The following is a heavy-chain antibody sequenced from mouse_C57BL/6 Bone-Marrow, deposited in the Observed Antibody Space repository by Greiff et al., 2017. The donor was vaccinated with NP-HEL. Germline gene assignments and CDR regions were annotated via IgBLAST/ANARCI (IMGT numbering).Heavy chain of an antibody. CDR3: ARGIHYYGKVDY. CDR2: INPSNGGT. V-gene: IGHV1-53*01. Sequence: QVQLQQPGTELVKPGASVKLSCKASGYTFTSYWMHWVKQRPGQGLEWIGNINPSNGGTNYNEKFKSKATLTVDKSSSTAYMQLSRLTSEDSAVYYCARGIHYYGKVDYWGQGTTLTVSS. CDR1: GYTFTSYW. D-gene: IGHD1-2*01. J-gene: IGHJ2*01.